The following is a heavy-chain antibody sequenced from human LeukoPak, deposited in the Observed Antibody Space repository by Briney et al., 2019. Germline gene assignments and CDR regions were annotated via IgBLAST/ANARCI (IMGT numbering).Heavy chain of an antibody. D-gene: IGHD3-10*01. V-gene: IGHV4-4*07. CDR1: GGSISSYY. CDR2: IYINGIT. CDR3: ARSSVGSGSNFDY. Sequence: SETLSLTCTVSGGSISSYYWNWIRHPAGKGLEWIGRIYINGITNYNPSFKSRVTMSVDTSKNHFSLNLSSVTAADTAVYYCARSSVGSGSNFDYWGQGTLVTVSS. J-gene: IGHJ4*02.